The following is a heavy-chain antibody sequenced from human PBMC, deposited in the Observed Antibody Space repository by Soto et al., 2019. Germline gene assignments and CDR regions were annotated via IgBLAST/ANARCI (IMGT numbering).Heavy chain of an antibody. CDR1: GGSISSGDYY. J-gene: IGHJ4*02. CDR3: ARAILGPYSTGYYFDY. D-gene: IGHD6-25*01. CDR2: IYYSGST. Sequence: QVQLQESGPGLVKPSQTLSLTCTVSGGSISSGDYYWRWIRQPPGKGLEWIGYIYYSGSTYYNPSLKSRVTISVDTSKIQCSLQRSSVTAADTAVYYCARAILGPYSTGYYFDYWGQGTLVTVSS. V-gene: IGHV4-30-4*01.